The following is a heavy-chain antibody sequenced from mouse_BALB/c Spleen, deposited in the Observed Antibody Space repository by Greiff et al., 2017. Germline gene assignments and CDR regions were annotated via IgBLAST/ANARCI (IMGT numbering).Heavy chain of an antibody. CDR3: ARGGGESFAY. V-gene: IGHV2-9*02. Sequence: VMLVESGPGLVAPSQSLSITCTVSGFSLTSYGVHWVRQPPGKGLEWLGVIWAGGSTNYNSALMSRLSISKDNSKSQVFLKMNSLQTDDTAMYYCARGGGESFAYWGQGPLVTVSA. CDR2: IWAGGST. J-gene: IGHJ3*01. CDR1: GFSLTSYG.